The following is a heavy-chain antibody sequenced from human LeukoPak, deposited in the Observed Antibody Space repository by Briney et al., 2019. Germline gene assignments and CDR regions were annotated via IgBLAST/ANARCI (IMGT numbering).Heavy chain of an antibody. CDR1: GFTFSGCA. D-gene: IGHD1-26*01. Sequence: GGSLRLSCAASGFTFSGCAVHWVRQAPGKGLEWVSYISNSGTTIYYADSVKGRFTISRDNTKNSLYLQMNSLRAEDTAVYYCARAPRRSGSYPGNNWFDPWGQGTLVTVSS. V-gene: IGHV3-48*03. CDR2: ISNSGTTI. J-gene: IGHJ5*02. CDR3: ARAPRRSGSYPGNNWFDP.